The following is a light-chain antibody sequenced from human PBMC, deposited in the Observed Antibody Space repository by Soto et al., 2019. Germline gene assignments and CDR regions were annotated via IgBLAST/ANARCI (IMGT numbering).Light chain of an antibody. V-gene: IGKV1-39*01. CDR3: QQANSFPV. Sequence: DIQMTQSPSSLSASVGDRVTITCRASQSISSYLNWYQQKPGKAPKLLIYAASSLQSGVPSRFSGSGSGTDFTLTISSLQPEDFATYFCQQANSFPVFGGGTKV. CDR1: QSISSY. J-gene: IGKJ4*01. CDR2: AAS.